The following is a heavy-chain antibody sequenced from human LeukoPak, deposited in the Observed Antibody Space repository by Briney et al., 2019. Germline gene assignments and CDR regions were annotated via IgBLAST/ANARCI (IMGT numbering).Heavy chain of an antibody. J-gene: IGHJ6*02. CDR1: GFTFSSYA. CDR2: ISGSGGST. V-gene: IGHV3-23*01. Sequence: QAGGSLRLSCAASGFTFSSYAMSWVRQAPGKGLEWVSAISGSGGSTYYADSVKGRFTISRDNSKNTLYLQMNSLRAEDTAVYYCAKDSSSGGMTTVSPRDGYYYAVDVWGQGTTVTVSS. D-gene: IGHD4-11*01. CDR3: AKDSSSGGMTTVSPRDGYYYAVDV.